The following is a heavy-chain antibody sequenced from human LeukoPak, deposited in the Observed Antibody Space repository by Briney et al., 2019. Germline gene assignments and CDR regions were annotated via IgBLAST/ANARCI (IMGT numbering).Heavy chain of an antibody. J-gene: IGHJ6*02. CDR2: IKQDGSEK. Sequence: GGSLRLSCAASGFTFSSYWMSWVRQAPGKGLEWVTNIKQDGSEKYYVDSVKGRFTISRDNAKNSLYLQMNSLRAEDTAVYYCATTSSGWYGYYYYYGMDVWGQGTTVTVSS. V-gene: IGHV3-7*01. CDR1: GFTFSSYW. D-gene: IGHD6-19*01. CDR3: ATTSSGWYGYYYYYGMDV.